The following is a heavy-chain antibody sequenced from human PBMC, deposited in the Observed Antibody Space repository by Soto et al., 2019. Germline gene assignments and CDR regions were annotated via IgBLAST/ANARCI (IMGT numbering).Heavy chain of an antibody. J-gene: IGHJ3*02. CDR1: GYIFTNYW. V-gene: IGHV5-51*01. CDR2: IYPGDSDT. Sequence: EVQLVQSGAEVKKPGESLKISCKGSGYIFTNYWIDWVRQMPGKGLEWKGIIYPGDSDTRYSPSFQGQVTISADKSISTAYLNWSSLKASDTAMYYCARRPSPYYDTSGENDDFDIWGQGTMVTVSS. D-gene: IGHD3-22*01. CDR3: ARRPSPYYDTSGENDDFDI.